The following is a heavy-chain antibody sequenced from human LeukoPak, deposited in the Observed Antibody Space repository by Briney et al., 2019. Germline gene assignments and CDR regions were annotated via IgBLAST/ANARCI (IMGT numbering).Heavy chain of an antibody. J-gene: IGHJ4*02. CDR1: GFTFSSYA. D-gene: IGHD3-16*01. CDR2: IKQDGSEK. Sequence: GGSLRLSCAASGFTFSSYAMSWVRQAPGKGLEWVANIKQDGSEKYYVDSMKGRFTISRDNSKNTLYLQMNSLRAEDTAVYYCAKILHLAYFDYWGQGTLVTVSS. CDR3: AKILHLAYFDY. V-gene: IGHV3-7*03.